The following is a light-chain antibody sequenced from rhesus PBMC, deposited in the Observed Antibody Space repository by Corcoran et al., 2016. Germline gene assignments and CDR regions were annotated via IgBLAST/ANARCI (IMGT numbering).Light chain of an antibody. V-gene: IGKV1-37*01. CDR2: YAS. Sequence: DIQMTQSPSSLSASVGDAVTITCRASQDISSYLAWYQQKPGKAPKPLIYYASPLESGVPSRLSGSGSGTTFTLTINSLQPEDFATYHCQQCNSVPYSFGQWTKVEIK. CDR1: QDISSY. J-gene: IGKJ2*01. CDR3: QQCNSVPYS.